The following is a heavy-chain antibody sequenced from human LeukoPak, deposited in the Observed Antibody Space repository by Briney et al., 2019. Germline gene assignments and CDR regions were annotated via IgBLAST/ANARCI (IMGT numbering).Heavy chain of an antibody. CDR2: IYFSGST. CDR3: ARTIVVVPAAISSSATTGHFDY. J-gene: IGHJ4*02. V-gene: IGHV4-61*05. Sequence: PSETLSLTCTVSGGSISSSSYYWGWIRQPPGKGLEWIGYIYFSGSTNYNPSLKGRVTISVDRSKNQFSLKLSSVTAADTAVYYCARTIVVVPAAISSSATTGHFDYWGQGTLVTVSS. CDR1: GGSISSSSYY. D-gene: IGHD2-2*02.